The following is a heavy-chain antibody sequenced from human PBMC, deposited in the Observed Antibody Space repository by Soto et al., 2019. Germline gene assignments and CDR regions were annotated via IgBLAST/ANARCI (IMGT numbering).Heavy chain of an antibody. Sequence: SETLSLTCAVSGGSFSDHYWAWIRQPPGKGLEWVGSIYYSGKTHYNPSLKSRTTISVDRSRNQFSLKLTSVTAADTSVYYCARHGGKLGITGTMGNFDYWGQGSLVTVSS. CDR2: IYYSGKT. D-gene: IGHD1-20*01. CDR3: ARHGGKLGITGTMGNFDY. J-gene: IGHJ4*02. V-gene: IGHV4-34*01. CDR1: GGSFSDHY.